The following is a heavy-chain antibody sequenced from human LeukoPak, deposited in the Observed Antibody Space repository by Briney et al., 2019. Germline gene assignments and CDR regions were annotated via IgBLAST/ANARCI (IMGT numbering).Heavy chain of an antibody. J-gene: IGHJ6*03. V-gene: IGHV1-18*01. CDR1: GYTFTSYG. CDR3: ARLINLLRRPGYYYMDV. CDR2: ISAYNGNT. Sequence: ASVKVSCKASGYTFTSYGISWVRQAPGQGLEWMGCISAYNGNTNYAQKLQGRVTMTTDTSTSTAYMELRSLRSDGTAMYYCARLINLLRRPGYYYMDVWGKGTTVTVSS. D-gene: IGHD3-22*01.